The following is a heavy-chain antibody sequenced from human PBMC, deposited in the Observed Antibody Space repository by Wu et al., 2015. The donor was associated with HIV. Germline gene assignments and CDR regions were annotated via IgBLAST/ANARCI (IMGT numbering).Heavy chain of an antibody. V-gene: IGHV1-2*02. CDR1: GYTFTDYY. D-gene: IGHD4-11*01. CDR2: INPETGDT. J-gene: IGHJ4*02. Sequence: VQLMQSGSEVKKSGASVNISCKTSGYTFTDYYLHWVRQAPGQGLQWMGWINPETGDTHYAQTFKGRITMTRDTSINTAYMVLTSVKPNDTALYFCARDIPILSVTTLDYWGQGTLVTVSS. CDR3: ARDIPILSVTTLDY.